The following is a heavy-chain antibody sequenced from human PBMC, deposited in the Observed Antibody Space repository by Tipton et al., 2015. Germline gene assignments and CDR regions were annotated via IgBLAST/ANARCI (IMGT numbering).Heavy chain of an antibody. Sequence: QLVQSGVEVRKPGASVNVSCKASGYTFTSYGVSWVRQAPGQGLEWMGWISAYNGNTKYAQKLQGRVTMTTDTSTSTAYMELRSLRSDNTAFYFCARENSIWYPYCDHWGQGTLVTVAS. D-gene: IGHD6-13*01. CDR1: GYTFTSYG. CDR2: ISAYNGNT. V-gene: IGHV1-18*01. J-gene: IGHJ4*02. CDR3: ARENSIWYPYCDH.